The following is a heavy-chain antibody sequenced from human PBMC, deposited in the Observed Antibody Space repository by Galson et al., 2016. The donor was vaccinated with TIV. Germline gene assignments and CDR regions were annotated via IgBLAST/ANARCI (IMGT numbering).Heavy chain of an antibody. J-gene: IGHJ6*02. V-gene: IGHV3-66*02. CDR3: ARDRRHCGNECFLRYYYGMDV. CDR1: GLSVTDNS. CDR2: IYDDGKE. Sequence: SLRLSCAASGLSVTDNSMTWVRQAPGQGLEWVALIYDDGKEMYADSVQGRFTISRDSSKNVLYLQMTSLRGDDTAVYFCARDRRHCGNECFLRYYYGMDVWGQGTAVTVSS. D-gene: IGHD2-21*01.